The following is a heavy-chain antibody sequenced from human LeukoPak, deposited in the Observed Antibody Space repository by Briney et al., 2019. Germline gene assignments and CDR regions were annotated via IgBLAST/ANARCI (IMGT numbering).Heavy chain of an antibody. Sequence: SETLSLTCTVSGGSISSSSYYWGWIRQPPGKGLEWIGSIYYSGSTYYNPSLKSRVTMSVDTSKNQFSLKLNSVTAADTAVYYCASQDYSSGWHYFDYWGQGTLVTVSS. V-gene: IGHV4-39*01. J-gene: IGHJ4*02. CDR2: IYYSGST. CDR1: GGSISSSSYY. D-gene: IGHD6-19*01. CDR3: ASQDYSSGWHYFDY.